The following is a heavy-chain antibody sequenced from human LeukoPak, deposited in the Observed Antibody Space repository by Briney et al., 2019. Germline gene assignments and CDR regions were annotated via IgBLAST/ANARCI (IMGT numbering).Heavy chain of an antibody. V-gene: IGHV1-69*01. CDR3: ARGLGDSSGYYFSDN. J-gene: IGHJ4*02. Sequence: SVKVSCKTSGGTFSTPAISWVRRAPGQGLEWMGGIIPIFGTGNYAQKFQGRVTITADEFTSTAYMELSSLTSEDTAVYYCARGLGDSSGYYFSDNWGQGTLVTVSS. CDR2: IIPIFGTG. CDR1: GGTFSTPA. D-gene: IGHD3-22*01.